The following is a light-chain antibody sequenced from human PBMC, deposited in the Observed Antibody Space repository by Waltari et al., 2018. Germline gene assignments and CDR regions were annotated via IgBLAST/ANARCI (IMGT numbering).Light chain of an antibody. Sequence: EIVLTQSPGTLSLSPGERATLSCRASQSVSSSYFAWSQQKPGQAPRVLIHGASNRATGIPDRFSGSGSGTDFTLTISRLEPEDFAVYYCQQYGSSPWTFGQGTKVEIK. CDR1: QSVSSSY. CDR2: GAS. V-gene: IGKV3-20*01. J-gene: IGKJ1*01. CDR3: QQYGSSPWT.